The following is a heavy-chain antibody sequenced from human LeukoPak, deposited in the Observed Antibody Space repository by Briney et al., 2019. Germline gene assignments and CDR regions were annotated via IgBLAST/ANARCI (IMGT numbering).Heavy chain of an antibody. J-gene: IGHJ4*02. CDR3: ARHVSPTYYFDY. CDR2: IYYSGST. Sequence: SETLSLTCTVSGGFISSSPYYWGWIRQPPGKGLEWIGSIYYSGSTYYNPSLKSRVTISVDTSKNHFSLKLSSVTAADTAVYFCARHVSPTYYFDYWGQGTLVTVSS. V-gene: IGHV4-39*01. D-gene: IGHD5/OR15-5a*01. CDR1: GGFISSSPYY.